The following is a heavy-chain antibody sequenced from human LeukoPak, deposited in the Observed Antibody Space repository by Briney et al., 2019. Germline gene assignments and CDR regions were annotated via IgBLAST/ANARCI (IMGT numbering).Heavy chain of an antibody. J-gene: IGHJ5*02. CDR1: GGSISSGGYS. V-gene: IGHV4-30-2*01. CDR3: ARGFGSYFGNWFDP. D-gene: IGHD1-26*01. CDR2: IYHSGST. Sequence: SETLSLTCAVSGGSISSGGYSWSWIRQPPGKGLEWIGYIYHSGSTCYNPSLKSRVTISVDRSKNQFSLKLSSVTAADTAVYYCARGFGSYFGNWFDPWGQGTLVTVSS.